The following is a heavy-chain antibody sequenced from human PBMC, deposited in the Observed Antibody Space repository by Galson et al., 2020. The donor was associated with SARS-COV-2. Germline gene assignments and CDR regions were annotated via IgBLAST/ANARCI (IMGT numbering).Heavy chain of an antibody. Sequence: TGWSLRLSCAASGFTFSSYAMHWVRQAPGKGLEWVAVISYDGSNKYYADSVKGRFTISRDNSKNTLYLQMNSLRAEDTAVYYCARDRSGSYYGPFDYWGQGTLVTVSS. CDR2: ISYDGSNK. D-gene: IGHD1-26*01. CDR1: GFTFSSYA. CDR3: ARDRSGSYYGPFDY. J-gene: IGHJ4*02. V-gene: IGHV3-30-3*01.